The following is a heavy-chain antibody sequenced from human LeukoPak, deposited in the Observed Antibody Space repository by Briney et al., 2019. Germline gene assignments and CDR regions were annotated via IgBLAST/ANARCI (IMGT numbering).Heavy chain of an antibody. Sequence: PRRSLRLSCAASGFTFSSYGMHWVRQAPGKGLEWLTVISYDGSNQYYAVSVKGRFTSPRDNSKNTLYLQVNSLRPDDTAVYFCAEGSHYYDSGGYYIEYWGQGTLVAVSS. J-gene: IGHJ4*02. CDR1: GFTFSSYG. CDR2: ISYDGSNQ. CDR3: AEGSHYYDSGGYYIEY. D-gene: IGHD3-22*01. V-gene: IGHV3-30*18.